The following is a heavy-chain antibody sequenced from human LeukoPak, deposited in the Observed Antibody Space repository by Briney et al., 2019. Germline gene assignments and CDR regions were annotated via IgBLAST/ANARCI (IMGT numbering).Heavy chain of an antibody. Sequence: GGSLRLSCAAAGFTFSSYAMSWVRQAPGKGLEWVSAISGSGGSTYYADSVKGRFTISRDNAKNSLYLQMNSLRAEDTAVYYCARAVTRFLEWLPYYFDYWGQGTLVTVSS. CDR1: GFTFSSYA. CDR2: ISGSGGST. D-gene: IGHD3-3*01. J-gene: IGHJ4*02. CDR3: ARAVTRFLEWLPYYFDY. V-gene: IGHV3-23*01.